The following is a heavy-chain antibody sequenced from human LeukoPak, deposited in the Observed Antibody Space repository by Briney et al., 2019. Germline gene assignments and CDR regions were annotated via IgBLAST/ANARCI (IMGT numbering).Heavy chain of an antibody. V-gene: IGHV3-9*01. J-gene: IGHJ4*02. CDR3: AKGRGYNYGYIFGYFDH. Sequence: PGGSLRLSCAASGFTFADYAMHWVRQTPGKGLEWFSGISWNSGNIDYADSVKGRFTISRDNAKHSLYLQMNSLRAEDTALYYCAKGRGYNYGYIFGYFDHWGQGTLVTVSS. CDR1: GFTFADYA. CDR2: ISWNSGNI. D-gene: IGHD5-18*01.